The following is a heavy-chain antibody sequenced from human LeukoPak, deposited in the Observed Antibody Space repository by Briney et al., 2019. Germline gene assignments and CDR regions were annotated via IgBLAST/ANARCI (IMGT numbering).Heavy chain of an antibody. Sequence: PGGSLRLSCTVSGFTVSSNSMSWVRQAPGKGLEWVSFIYSDNTHYSDSVKGRFTISRDNSKNTLYLQMNSLRAEDTAVYYCARDGSRFYYDSSGYYYGDAFDIWGQGTMVTVSS. CDR1: GFTVSSNS. CDR2: IYSDNT. CDR3: ARDGSRFYYDSSGYYYGDAFDI. J-gene: IGHJ3*02. V-gene: IGHV3-66*03. D-gene: IGHD3-22*01.